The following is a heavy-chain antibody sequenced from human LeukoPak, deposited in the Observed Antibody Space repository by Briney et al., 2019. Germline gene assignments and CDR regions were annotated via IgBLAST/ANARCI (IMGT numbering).Heavy chain of an antibody. D-gene: IGHD3-22*01. CDR3: AGVDSSSDLPPHYYFDL. CDR2: INPNSGDT. Sequence: GASVKVSCKASGYIFTDYYLHWVRQAPGQGLEWMGWINPNSGDTNYAQIFQGRVTMTSDTSLNTVYMELSGLRSDDTALYYCAGVDSSSDLPPHYYFDLWGRGNLVTVSS. V-gene: IGHV1-2*02. J-gene: IGHJ2*01. CDR1: GYIFTDYY.